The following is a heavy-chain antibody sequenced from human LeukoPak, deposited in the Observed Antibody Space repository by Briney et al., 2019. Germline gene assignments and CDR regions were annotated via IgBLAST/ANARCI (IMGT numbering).Heavy chain of an antibody. CDR1: GFTFSSYG. CDR2: ISGSGGST. D-gene: IGHD6-13*01. Sequence: GGSLRLSCAASGFTFSSYGMSWVRQAPGKGLEWVSAISGSGGSTYYADSVKGRFTISRDNAKNTLYLQMNSLRAEDTAVYYCASRNRAAAAPYYFDYWGQGTMVTVSS. J-gene: IGHJ4*02. V-gene: IGHV3-23*01. CDR3: ASRNRAAAAPYYFDY.